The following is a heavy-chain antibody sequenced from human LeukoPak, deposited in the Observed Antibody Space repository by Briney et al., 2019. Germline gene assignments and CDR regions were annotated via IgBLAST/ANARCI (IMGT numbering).Heavy chain of an antibody. Sequence: ASVKVSCKASGYTLASYAMNWVRQAPGQGLEWMGWINTNTGNPTYAQGSTGRFVFSLDTSVSTAYLQISSLKAEDTAVYYCARDPGYSGYDSLGCWGQGTLVTVSS. CDR2: INTNTGNP. CDR3: ARDPGYSGYDSLGC. D-gene: IGHD5-12*01. CDR1: GYTLASYA. J-gene: IGHJ4*02. V-gene: IGHV7-4-1*02.